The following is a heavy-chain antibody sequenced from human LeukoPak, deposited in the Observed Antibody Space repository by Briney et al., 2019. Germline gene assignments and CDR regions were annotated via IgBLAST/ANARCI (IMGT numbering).Heavy chain of an antibody. CDR3: ARAWDSSGYYYDFDY. V-gene: IGHV3-33*01. CDR2: IWYDGSNK. Sequence: QPGGSLRLSCAASGFTFSSYGMHWVRQAPGKGLEWVAVIWYDGSNKYYADSVKGRFTISRDNSKNTLYLQMNSLRAEDTAVYYCARAWDSSGYYYDFDYWGQGTLVTVSS. J-gene: IGHJ4*02. CDR1: GFTFSSYG. D-gene: IGHD3-22*01.